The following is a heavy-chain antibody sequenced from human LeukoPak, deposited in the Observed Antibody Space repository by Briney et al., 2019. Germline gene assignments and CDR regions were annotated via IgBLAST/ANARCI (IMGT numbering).Heavy chain of an antibody. CDR1: GYTFTSYG. Sequence: ASVKVSCKASGYTFTSYGISWVRQTPGQGLEWMGWISAYNGNTNYAQKFQGRVTMTRDTSISTAYMELSRLRSDDTAVYYCARSDYSSGWLYYFDYWGQGTLVTVSS. J-gene: IGHJ4*02. D-gene: IGHD6-19*01. CDR2: ISAYNGNT. V-gene: IGHV1-18*01. CDR3: ARSDYSSGWLYYFDY.